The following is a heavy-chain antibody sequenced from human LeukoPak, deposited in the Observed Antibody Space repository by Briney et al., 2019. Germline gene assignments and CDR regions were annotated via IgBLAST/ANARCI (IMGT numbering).Heavy chain of an antibody. CDR1: GYTFTGYY. V-gene: IGHV1-2*02. Sequence: ASVKVSCKASGYTFTGYYMHWVRQAPGQGLEWMGWINPNSGGTNYAQKFQGRVTMTRDTSISTAYMELSRLRSDDTAVYYCARVSYSSGWHGVLYWGQGTLVTVSS. CDR3: ARVSYSSGWHGVLY. D-gene: IGHD6-19*01. CDR2: INPNSGGT. J-gene: IGHJ4*02.